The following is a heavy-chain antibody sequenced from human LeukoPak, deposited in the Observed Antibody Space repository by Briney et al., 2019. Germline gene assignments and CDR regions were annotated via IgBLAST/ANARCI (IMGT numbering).Heavy chain of an antibody. D-gene: IGHD6-13*01. CDR1: GGSFSGYY. V-gene: IGHV4-34*01. J-gene: IGHJ4*02. CDR2: INHSGST. CDR3: ARIAAAGTY. Sequence: SETLSLTCAVYGGSFSGYYWSWIRQPPGKGLEWIGEINHSGSTNYNPSLKSRVTISVDTSKNRFSLKLSSVTAADTAAYYCARIAAAGTYWGQGTLVTVSS.